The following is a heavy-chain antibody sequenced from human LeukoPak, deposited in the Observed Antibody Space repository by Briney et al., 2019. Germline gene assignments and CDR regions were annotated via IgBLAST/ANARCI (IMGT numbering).Heavy chain of an antibody. J-gene: IGHJ6*02. CDR2: INAGNGNT. D-gene: IGHD3-22*01. CDR1: GYTFTTYT. CDR3: ARDLGLSSGYAYYYYGMDV. V-gene: IGHV1-3*01. Sequence: ASVKVSCKASGYTFTTYTMHWVRQAPGQRLEWMGWINAGNGNTKYSQKFQGRVTITRDTSASTAYMELSSLRSEDTAVYYCARDLGLSSGYAYYYYGMDVWGQGTTVIVSS.